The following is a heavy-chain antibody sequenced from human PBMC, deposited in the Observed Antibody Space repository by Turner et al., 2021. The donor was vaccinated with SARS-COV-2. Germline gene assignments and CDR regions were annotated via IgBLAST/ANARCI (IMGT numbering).Heavy chain of an antibody. CDR1: GSPFIRNC. CDR3: AGEGYCSGGTCEGPFDF. D-gene: IGHD2-15*01. Sequence: EVQLVETGGGSIQPVVSLILSCPVSGSPFIRNCMSWVRQAQGKGLEWGSVIGRGSTYYADSVRGRFSISRDNSKNSLYLQMNSLRAEDTAVYYCAGEGYCSGGTCEGPFDFWGQGTLVTVSS. V-gene: IGHV3-53*02. CDR2: IGRGST. J-gene: IGHJ4*02.